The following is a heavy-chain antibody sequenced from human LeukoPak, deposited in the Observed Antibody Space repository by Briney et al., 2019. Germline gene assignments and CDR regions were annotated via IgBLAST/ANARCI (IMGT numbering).Heavy chain of an antibody. J-gene: IGHJ4*02. CDR2: ISYDGSNK. D-gene: IGHD6-13*01. Sequence: PGGSLRLSCAASGFTFSSYGMHWVRQAPGKGLEWVAVISYDGSNKYYADSVKGRFTISRDNSKNTLYLQMNSLRAEDTAVYYCANLYSSFDYWGQGTLVTVSS. CDR3: ANLYSSFDY. V-gene: IGHV3-30*18. CDR1: GFTFSSYG.